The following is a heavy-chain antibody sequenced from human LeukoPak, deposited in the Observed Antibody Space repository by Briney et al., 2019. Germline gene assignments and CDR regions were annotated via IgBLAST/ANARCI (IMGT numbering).Heavy chain of an antibody. CDR3: AKVWGKNYDFWSGYSTYYFDY. CDR2: ISGSGGST. CDR1: GFTFSSYA. D-gene: IGHD3-3*01. Sequence: TGGSLRLSCAASGFTFSSYAMSWVRQAPGKGLEWVSAISGSGGSTYYADSVKGRFTISRDNSKNTPYLQMNSLRAEDTAVYYCAKVWGKNYDFWSGYSTYYFDYWGQGTLVTVSS. J-gene: IGHJ4*02. V-gene: IGHV3-23*01.